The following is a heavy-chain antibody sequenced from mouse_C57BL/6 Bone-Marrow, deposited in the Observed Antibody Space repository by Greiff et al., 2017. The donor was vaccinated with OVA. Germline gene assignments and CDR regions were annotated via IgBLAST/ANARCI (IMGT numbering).Heavy chain of an antibody. J-gene: IGHJ1*03. CDR3: AERAHYGSSLWYCDV. CDR2: IWGGGST. D-gene: IGHD1-1*01. Sequence: VKLMESGPGLVAPSQSLSITCTVSGFSLTSYGVDWVRQPPGKGLEWLGVIWGGGSTNYNSALMSRLSISKDNSKSQVFLQMNSLQTDDTAMYYCAERAHYGSSLWYCDVWGTGTTVTVSS. CDR1: GFSLTSYG. V-gene: IGHV2-9*01.